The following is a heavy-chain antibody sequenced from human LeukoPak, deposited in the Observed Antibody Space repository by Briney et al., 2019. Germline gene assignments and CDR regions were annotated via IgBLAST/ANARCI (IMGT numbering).Heavy chain of an antibody. CDR2: IIPIFGTA. Sequence: SVKVSCKASGGTFSSYAISWVRQAPGRGLEWMGGIIPIFGTANYAQKFQGRVTITADESTSTAYMELSSLRSEDTAVYYCAVEDTDYGSGRGFDYWGQGTLVTVSS. D-gene: IGHD3-10*01. CDR3: AVEDTDYGSGRGFDY. CDR1: GGTFSSYA. V-gene: IGHV1-69*01. J-gene: IGHJ4*02.